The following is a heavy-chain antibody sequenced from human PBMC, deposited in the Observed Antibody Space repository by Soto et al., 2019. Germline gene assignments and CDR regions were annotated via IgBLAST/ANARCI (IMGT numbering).Heavy chain of an antibody. V-gene: IGHV4-59*08. CDR1: GGYISSYY. J-gene: IGHJ6*03. CDR2: IYYSGST. Sequence: SETMSLTCTVSGGYISSYYWSWIRQPPGKGLEWIGYIYYSGSTNYNPSLKSRVTISVDTSKNQSSLKLSSVTAADTAVYYCARRVYRDCTNGVCYSYYYYMDVWGKGTTVTVSS. D-gene: IGHD2-8*01. CDR3: ARRVYRDCTNGVCYSYYYYMDV.